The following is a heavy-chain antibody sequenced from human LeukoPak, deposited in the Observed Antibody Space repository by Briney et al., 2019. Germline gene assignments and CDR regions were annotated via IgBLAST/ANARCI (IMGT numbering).Heavy chain of an antibody. Sequence: PGGSLRLSCAASGFTVSFNYMSWVRQAPGKGLEWVSVVYDGGSTAYADSVRGRFTISRDTSKNTLYLQMNSLRAEDTAVYYCARDSGYSGYDKALDYWGQGTLVTVSS. CDR1: GFTVSFNY. D-gene: IGHD5-12*01. CDR2: VYDGGST. J-gene: IGHJ4*02. CDR3: ARDSGYSGYDKALDY. V-gene: IGHV3-53*05.